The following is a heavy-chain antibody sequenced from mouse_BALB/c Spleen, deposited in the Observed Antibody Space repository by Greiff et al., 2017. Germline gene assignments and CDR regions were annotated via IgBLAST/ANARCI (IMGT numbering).Heavy chain of an antibody. CDR2: ISNGGGST. V-gene: IGHV5-12-2*01. J-gene: IGHJ1*01. CDR1: GFTFSSYT. Sequence: DVMLVESGGGLVQPGGSLKLSCAASGFTFSSYTMSWVRQTPEKRLEWVAYISNGGGSTYYPDTVKGRFTISRDNAKNTLYLQMSSLKSEDTAMYYCARLDYGSTHWYFDVWGAGTTVTVSS. CDR3: ARLDYGSTHWYFDV. D-gene: IGHD1-1*01.